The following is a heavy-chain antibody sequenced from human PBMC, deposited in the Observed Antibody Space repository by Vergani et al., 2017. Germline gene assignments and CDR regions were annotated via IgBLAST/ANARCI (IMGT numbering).Heavy chain of an antibody. CDR3: ARGYCSGGSCYSGFDY. CDR2: IWYDGSNK. Sequence: QVQLVESGGGVVQPGRSLRLSCAASGFTFSSYGMHWVRQAPGKGLEWVAVIWYDGSNKYYADSVKGRFTISSDNSKNTLYLQMNSLGAEDTAGYYCARGYCSGGSCYSGFDYWGQGTLVTVSS. V-gene: IGHV3-33*01. D-gene: IGHD2-15*01. J-gene: IGHJ4*02. CDR1: GFTFSSYG.